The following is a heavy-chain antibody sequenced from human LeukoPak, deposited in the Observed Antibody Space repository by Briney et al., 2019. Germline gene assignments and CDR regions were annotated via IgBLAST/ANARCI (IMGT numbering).Heavy chain of an antibody. CDR1: GFTFSSYS. J-gene: IGHJ3*02. D-gene: IGHD3-22*01. CDR2: ISSSSSYI. Sequence: GGSLRLSCAASGFTFSSYSMNWVRQAPGKGLEWVSSISSSSSYIYYADSVKGRFTISRDNSKNTLYLQMNSLRAEDTAVYYCARGWDYYDSSGYYGHRAFDIWGQGTMVTVSS. V-gene: IGHV3-21*01. CDR3: ARGWDYYDSSGYYGHRAFDI.